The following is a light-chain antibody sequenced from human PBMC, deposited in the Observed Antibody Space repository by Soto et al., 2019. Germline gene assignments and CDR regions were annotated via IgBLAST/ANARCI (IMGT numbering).Light chain of an antibody. CDR2: KGT. CDR3: CSSAPESTYV. CDR1: SSDVGAYNS. J-gene: IGLJ1*01. Sequence: QSALAQPASVSGSPGQSVTISCTGTSSDVGAYNSVSWYQQHPDKAPQLLIYKGTQRHSGGSNRFSGSTSGNAASLTISGLQAGDEADYFCCSSAPESTYVFGTGTKLTVL. V-gene: IGLV2-23*01.